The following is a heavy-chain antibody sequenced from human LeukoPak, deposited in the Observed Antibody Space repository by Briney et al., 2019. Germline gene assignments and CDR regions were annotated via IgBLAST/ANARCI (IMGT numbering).Heavy chain of an antibody. J-gene: IGHJ3*02. CDR3: ARDRNYCSSDRCYDVFDI. Sequence: GGSLRLPCVASGFSIGPFWMTWVRQAPGKGLEWVANIRGDASRLYYVDSVKGRFTISRDSAKNSLYLQMSNLRAEDTSVYYCARDRNYCSSDRCYDVFDIWGQGTMVTVSS. V-gene: IGHV3-7*01. D-gene: IGHD6-19*01. CDR2: IRGDASRL. CDR1: GFSIGPFW.